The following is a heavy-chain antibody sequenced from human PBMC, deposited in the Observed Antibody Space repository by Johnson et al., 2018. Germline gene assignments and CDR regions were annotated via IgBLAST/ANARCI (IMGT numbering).Heavy chain of an antibody. J-gene: IGHJ3*02. CDR3: ARVQIPGGGPSSFDI. D-gene: IGHD2-21*01. Sequence: QVQLVESGGGVVQPGRSLRLSCAASGFTFSSYAMHWVRQAPGKGLEWVAVISYDGSNKYYADSVKGRFTISRDNSKNTLYLQRHSLRAEDTAVYYCARVQIPGGGPSSFDIWGQGTIVTVSS. CDR1: GFTFSSYA. V-gene: IGHV3-30-3*01. CDR2: ISYDGSNK.